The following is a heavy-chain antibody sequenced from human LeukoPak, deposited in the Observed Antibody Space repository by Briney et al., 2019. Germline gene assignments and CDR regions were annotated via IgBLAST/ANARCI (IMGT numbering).Heavy chain of an antibody. J-gene: IGHJ5*02. V-gene: IGHV1-69*06. CDR1: GGTFGSYA. Sequence: SVKVSCKASGGTFGSYAINWVRQAPGQGLEWVGGTIPIFGTANYAQKFQGGVTITADKLTNTAYMEVKSLKIEDTAVYYCARVTVRRVYAWFDPWGQGILVTVSS. CDR2: TIPIFGTA. CDR3: ARVTVRRVYAWFDP. D-gene: IGHD3-10*01.